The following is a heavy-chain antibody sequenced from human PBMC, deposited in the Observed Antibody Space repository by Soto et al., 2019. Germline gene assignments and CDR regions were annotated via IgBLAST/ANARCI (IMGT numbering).Heavy chain of an antibody. D-gene: IGHD2-15*01. CDR2: ISSSGST. Sequence: QVQLQESGPGLVKPSETLSLTCTVSGGSITSYYLSWIRQPPGKRLEWIVHISSSGSTSYNPSLKRRVSISMDTSKNQFSLNLGSVTAADSAVYYCARRIHLDSWGQGTLVTVSS. J-gene: IGHJ4*02. CDR3: ARRIHLDS. V-gene: IGHV4-59*01. CDR1: GGSITSYY.